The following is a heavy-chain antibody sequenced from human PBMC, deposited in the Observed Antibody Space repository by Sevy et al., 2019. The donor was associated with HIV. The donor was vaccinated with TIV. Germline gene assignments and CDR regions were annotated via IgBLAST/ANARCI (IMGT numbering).Heavy chain of an antibody. CDR3: ARLAVDFWRGPVDYYYGMDV. CDR2: INGDGNSP. Sequence: GGCLRLSCEVSGFTFSKYWMHWVRQAPGKGLVWLSRINGDGNSPIYADSVQGRFTISRDNAKNTLFLQMNSLRAEDTGIYYCARLAVDFWRGPVDYYYGMDVWGQGTTVTVSS. D-gene: IGHD3-3*01. J-gene: IGHJ6*02. V-gene: IGHV3-74*01. CDR1: GFTFSKYW.